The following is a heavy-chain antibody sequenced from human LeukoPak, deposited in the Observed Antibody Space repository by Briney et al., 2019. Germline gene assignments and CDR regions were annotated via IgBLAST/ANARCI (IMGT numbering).Heavy chain of an antibody. CDR1: GYTFTSYG. CDR3: ARVKIAAAGAFDY. J-gene: IGHJ4*02. D-gene: IGHD6-13*01. Sequence: ASVKVSCKASGYTFTSYGISWVRQAPGQGLEWMGWINPNSGGTNYAQKFQGWVTMTRDTSISTAYMELSRLRSDDTAVYYCARVKIAAAGAFDYWGQGTLVTVSS. CDR2: INPNSGGT. V-gene: IGHV1-2*04.